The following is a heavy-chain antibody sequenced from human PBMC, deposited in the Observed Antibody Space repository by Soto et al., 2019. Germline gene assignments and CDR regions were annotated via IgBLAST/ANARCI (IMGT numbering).Heavy chain of an antibody. CDR2: IKQDGSEK. CDR3: ARETSSAGGYYCYGMDV. V-gene: IGHV3-7*05. J-gene: IGHJ6*02. Sequence: EVQLVESGGGLVQPGGSLRLSCAASGFTFSSYWMSWVRQAPGKGLEWVANIKQDGSEKYYVDSVKGRFTISRDNAKNSLYLQMTRLRAENTAGYYCARETSSAGGYYCYGMDVWGQGTTVTVSS. D-gene: IGHD3-16*01. CDR1: GFTFSSYW.